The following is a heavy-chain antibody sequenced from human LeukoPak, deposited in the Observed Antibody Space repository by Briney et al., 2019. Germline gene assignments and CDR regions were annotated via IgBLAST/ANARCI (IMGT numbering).Heavy chain of an antibody. V-gene: IGHV4-59*01. J-gene: IGHJ5*02. Sequence: SETLSLTCTVSGDSISSYYWSWIRQPPGKRLEWIGYIYYSGSTNYNPSLKSRVTISVDTSKNQFSLKLSSVTAADTAVYYCARDSSGWYHWFDPWGQGTLVTVSS. CDR3: ARDSSGWYHWFDP. CDR1: GDSISSYY. D-gene: IGHD6-19*01. CDR2: IYYSGST.